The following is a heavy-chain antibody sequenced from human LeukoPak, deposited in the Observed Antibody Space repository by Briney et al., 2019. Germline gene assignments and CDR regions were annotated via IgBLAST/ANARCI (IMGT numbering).Heavy chain of an antibody. Sequence: PSETLSLTCTVSGGSISSYYWSWIRQPPGKGLEWIGYIYYSGSTNYNPSLKSRVTISVDTSKNQFSLKLSSVTAADTAVYYCAKDLPDYGDYIEGYWGQGTLVTVSS. D-gene: IGHD4-17*01. V-gene: IGHV4-59*01. CDR3: AKDLPDYGDYIEGY. CDR1: GGSISSYY. CDR2: IYYSGST. J-gene: IGHJ4*02.